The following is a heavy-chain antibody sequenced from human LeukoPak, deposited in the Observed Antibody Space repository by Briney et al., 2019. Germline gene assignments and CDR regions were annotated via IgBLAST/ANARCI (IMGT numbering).Heavy chain of an antibody. J-gene: IGHJ3*02. CDR3: AFSVTNIYVRDAFDI. CDR1: GFTFSSYS. Sequence: PGGSLRLSCAASGFTFSSYSMNWVRQAPGKGLEWVSYISSSSSTIYYADSVKGRFTISRDNAKNSLYLQMNSLRAEDTAVYYCAFSVTNIYVRDAFDIWGRGTMVTVSS. CDR2: ISSSSSTI. V-gene: IGHV3-48*01. D-gene: IGHD4-17*01.